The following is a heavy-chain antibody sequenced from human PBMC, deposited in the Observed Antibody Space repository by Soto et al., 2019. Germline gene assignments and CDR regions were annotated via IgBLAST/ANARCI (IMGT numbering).Heavy chain of an antibody. D-gene: IGHD3-10*01. Sequence: QVQLQESGPGLVKPSQTLSLTCTVSGGSISSGGDYWSWIRQHPGKGLEWIGSIYYSGSTYYNPSLKSRVTISVDTSKNQFSLKLSSVTAADTAVYYCARSMVRGVIGYYYYAMDVWGQGTTVTVSS. V-gene: IGHV4-31*03. CDR2: IYYSGST. CDR3: ARSMVRGVIGYYYYAMDV. CDR1: GGSISSGGDY. J-gene: IGHJ6*02.